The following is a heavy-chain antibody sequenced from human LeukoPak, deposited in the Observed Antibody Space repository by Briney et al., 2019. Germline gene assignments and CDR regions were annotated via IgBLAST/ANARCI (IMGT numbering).Heavy chain of an antibody. Sequence: PGGSLRLSCAASGFTFSTYSMNWVRQAPGRGLEWVSYISYSSSTIYYADSVKGRFTISRDNAKNSLYLQMNSLRAEDTAVYYCARREGISGWYPFDYWGQGTLVTVSS. CDR2: ISYSSSTI. J-gene: IGHJ4*02. V-gene: IGHV3-48*04. D-gene: IGHD6-19*01. CDR1: GFTFSTYS. CDR3: ARREGISGWYPFDY.